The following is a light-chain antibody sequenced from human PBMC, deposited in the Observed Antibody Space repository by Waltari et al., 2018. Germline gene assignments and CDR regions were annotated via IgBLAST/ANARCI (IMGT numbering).Light chain of an antibody. V-gene: IGLV2-8*01. CDR3: SSYAGSNNYV. Sequence: QSALTKTTSASGSPGQSVTISCTGTSSDVGGYNYVSWYQQHPGKAPKLMIYEVSKRPSGVPDRFSGSKSGNTASLTVSGLQAEDEADYYCSSYAGSNNYVFGTGTKVTVL. J-gene: IGLJ1*01. CDR1: SSDVGGYNY. CDR2: EVS.